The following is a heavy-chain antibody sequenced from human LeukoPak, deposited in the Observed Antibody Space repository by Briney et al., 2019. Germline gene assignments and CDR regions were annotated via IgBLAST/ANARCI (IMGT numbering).Heavy chain of an antibody. CDR2: ITISGGNR. CDR1: GLTFDDYG. CDR3: AKTAVSAYDY. D-gene: IGHD6-19*01. Sequence: GGSLRLSCAASGLTFDDYGMSWVRQAPGKGLEWDSAITISGGNRYYADSVKGRFTISGDNSKNTLYLQLNSLRAEDTAVYYCAKTAVSAYDYWGQGTLVTVSS. V-gene: IGHV3-23*01. J-gene: IGHJ4*02.